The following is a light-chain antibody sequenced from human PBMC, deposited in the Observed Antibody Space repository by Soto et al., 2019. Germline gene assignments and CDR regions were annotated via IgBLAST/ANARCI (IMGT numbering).Light chain of an antibody. CDR2: HSS. J-gene: IGKJ5*01. CDR1: QCVSSH. V-gene: IGKV3D-15*01. Sequence: EIIMTQSPATLSVSPGERATLSCRATQCVSSHLAWYQQKNGQAPRLLIYHSSSRATGIPARFSGSGSGTEFSLTISSLQSEDFAVYYCQQYLTWPPSTTFGQGTRLEIK. CDR3: QQYLTWPPSTT.